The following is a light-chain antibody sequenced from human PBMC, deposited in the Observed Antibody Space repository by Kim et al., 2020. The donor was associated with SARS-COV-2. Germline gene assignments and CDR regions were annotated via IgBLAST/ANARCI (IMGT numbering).Light chain of an antibody. J-gene: IGLJ1*01. CDR2: EVT. CDR1: SSDIGEYDF. Sequence: GQSATITCTGTSSDIGEYDFGSWYQQRPGQVPKLVIYEVTKRPSGVPDRFSGSKSGNTASLTVSGLQSEDEAQYYCCAYAGLSTLVFGTGTKVTVL. CDR3: CAYAGLSTLV. V-gene: IGLV2-8*01.